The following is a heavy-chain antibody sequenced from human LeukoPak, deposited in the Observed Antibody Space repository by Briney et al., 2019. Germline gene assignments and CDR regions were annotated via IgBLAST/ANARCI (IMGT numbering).Heavy chain of an antibody. CDR3: ARDLNRNWFDP. J-gene: IGHJ5*02. CDR2: ISASGGST. V-gene: IGHV3-23*01. CDR1: GFTFSSYD. D-gene: IGHD1-14*01. Sequence: GGSLRLSCVDSGFTFSSYDMSWVRQIPGKGLEWVSAISASGGSTYYADSVKGRFTISRDNSKSTLYLQMNSLRAEDTAIFCCARDLNRNWFDPWGQGTLVTVSS.